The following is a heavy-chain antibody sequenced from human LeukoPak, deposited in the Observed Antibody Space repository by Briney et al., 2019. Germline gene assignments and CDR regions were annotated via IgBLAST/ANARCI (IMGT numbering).Heavy chain of an antibody. Sequence: GGSLRLSCAASGFTFSSSWMAWVRQAPGKGLVWVSRISGDGRSTSYADSVKGRFTISRDNAKNTMYLQMNSLRAEDTAVYYCARDTLFCSGGYCYHDIWGQGTMVTVSS. V-gene: IGHV3-74*01. D-gene: IGHD2-15*01. CDR2: ISGDGRST. J-gene: IGHJ3*02. CDR1: GFTFSSSW. CDR3: ARDTLFCSGGYCYHDI.